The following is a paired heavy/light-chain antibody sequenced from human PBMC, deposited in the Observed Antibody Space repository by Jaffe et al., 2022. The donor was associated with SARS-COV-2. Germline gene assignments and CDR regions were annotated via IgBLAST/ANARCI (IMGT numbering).Light chain of an antibody. CDR1: SSNIGSGYT. Sequence: QSVLTQPPSVSGAPGQRVTISCAGSSSNIGSGYTVAWYQHLPETAPKLLFSDVANRPLGTPDRFSASRSATSASLAITGLRPEDEADYYCQSFDSSLSAVVFGGGTRLTVL. J-gene: IGLJ2*01. CDR2: DVA. V-gene: IGLV1-40*01. CDR3: QSFDSSLSAVV.
Heavy chain of an antibody. D-gene: IGHD1-26*01. J-gene: IGHJ6*02. Sequence: QVQLVESGGGVVQPGRSLRLSCAASGFTISNYAMHWVRQAPGKGLEWVTVISYDGTNEFYGNSVRGRFTISRDNSKNTLYLQMDSLRAEDTAVYYCAKDAGRGVALRYYGMDVWGQGTTVTVSS. CDR1: GFTISNYA. CDR3: AKDAGRGVALRYYGMDV. V-gene: IGHV3-30*18. CDR2: ISYDGTNE.